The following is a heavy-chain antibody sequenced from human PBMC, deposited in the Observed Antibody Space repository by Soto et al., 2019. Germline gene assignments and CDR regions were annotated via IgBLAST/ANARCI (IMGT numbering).Heavy chain of an antibody. Sequence: QVQLVQSGAEVKKPGASVKVSCKASGYTFANYGISWVRRAPGQGLEWMAWISAYNGNTNHAQKLQGRVTLTTDTSTSTAYFELSSPRSDDTAVYYCARDDRTAGHGSYAYFDYWGQGTLVTVSS. CDR3: ARDDRTAGHGSYAYFDY. D-gene: IGHD6-25*01. V-gene: IGHV1-18*01. J-gene: IGHJ4*02. CDR1: GYTFANYG. CDR2: ISAYNGNT.